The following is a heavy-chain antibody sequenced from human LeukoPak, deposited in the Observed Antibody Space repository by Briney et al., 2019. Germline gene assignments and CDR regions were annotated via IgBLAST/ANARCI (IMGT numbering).Heavy chain of an antibody. V-gene: IGHV3-21*01. CDR2: ISSSSTYI. Sequence: PGGSLRLSCAASGFTFGTYNMNWARHAPGKGLEWVSSISSSSTYIYYADSVKGRFTISRDNAKNSLYLQMNSLGVEDTAVYYCASKTWDRGMDVWGQGTTVTVSS. CDR1: GFTFGTYN. CDR3: ASKTWDRGMDV. D-gene: IGHD1-26*01. J-gene: IGHJ6*02.